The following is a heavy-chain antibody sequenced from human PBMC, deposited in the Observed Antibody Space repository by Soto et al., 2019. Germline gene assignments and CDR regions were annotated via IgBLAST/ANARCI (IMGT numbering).Heavy chain of an antibody. V-gene: IGHV3-74*01. J-gene: IGHJ4*02. CDR3: VRDPRSFGGGYRPDY. CDR2: INSDGSIT. D-gene: IGHD3-16*02. Sequence: EVQLVESGGGLVQPGGSLRLSCAASGFTFSSYWMHWVRQVPEKGLVWVSRINSDGSITNYADAVKGRFTISRDNVKNSRYLQMTSLRAEDTAVYYGVRDPRSFGGGYRPDYGGQGTWSPSPQ. CDR1: GFTFSSYW.